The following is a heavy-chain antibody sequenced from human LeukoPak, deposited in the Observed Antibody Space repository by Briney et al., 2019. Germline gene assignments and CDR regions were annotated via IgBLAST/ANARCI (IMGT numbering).Heavy chain of an antibody. CDR2: IHTSVTTSGTT. CDR3: ARGHNSGWGTTDY. D-gene: IGHD6-19*01. J-gene: IGHJ4*02. CDR1: GGSISSYY. Sequence: PETLSLTCTVSGGSISSYYWSWIRQPVGERLEWIGRIHTSVTTSGTTNYNPSLKSRVTMSVDTSKHQFSLTLTSVTAADTAVYYCARGHNSGWGTTDYWGQGTLVTVSS. V-gene: IGHV4-4*07.